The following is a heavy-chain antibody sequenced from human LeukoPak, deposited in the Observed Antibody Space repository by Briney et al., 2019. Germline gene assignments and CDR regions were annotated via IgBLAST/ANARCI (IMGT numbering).Heavy chain of an antibody. CDR3: ARDPGRYFDY. CDR1: GYIFTAYY. CDR2: INPNNGGT. V-gene: IGHV1-2*02. Sequence: ASVKLSCKASGYIFTAYYMHWVRQAPGQGLEWMGWINPNNGGTNYAQKFQGRVTMTRDTSISTAYMGLRRLRPDDTAVYYCARDPGRYFDYWGQGTLVTVSS. J-gene: IGHJ4*02.